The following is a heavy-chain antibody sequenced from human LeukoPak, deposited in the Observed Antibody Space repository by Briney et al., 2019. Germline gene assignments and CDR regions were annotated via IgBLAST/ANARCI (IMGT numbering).Heavy chain of an antibody. CDR3: AGKFLF. J-gene: IGHJ4*02. CDR1: GFTFSSYE. CDR2: ISSGGSPI. V-gene: IGHV3-48*03. Sequence: PGGSLRLSCSASGFTFSSYEMNWVRQAPGKGLEWVSYISSGGSPIYYADSVKGRFTISRDNTKNSLYLQMNSPRAEDTAVYYCAGKFLFWGQGTLVTVSS.